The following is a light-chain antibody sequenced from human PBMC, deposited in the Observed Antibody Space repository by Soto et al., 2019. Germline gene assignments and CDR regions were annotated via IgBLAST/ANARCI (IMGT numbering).Light chain of an antibody. CDR2: EVS. CDR3: CSYAGTYTVV. Sequence: QSALTQPRSVSGSPGQSVTISCTGTSSDVGDYNYVSWYQQHPGKAPKFIIYEVSKRPSGVPDRFSGSKSGNTASLTISGLQDEDEADYYCCSYAGTYTVVLGGGTKVTVL. J-gene: IGLJ2*01. V-gene: IGLV2-11*01. CDR1: SSDVGDYNY.